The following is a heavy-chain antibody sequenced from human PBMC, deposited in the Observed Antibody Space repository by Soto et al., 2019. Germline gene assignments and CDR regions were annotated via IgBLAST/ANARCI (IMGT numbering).Heavy chain of an antibody. CDR3: ARSIAVAGQEGDAFDI. D-gene: IGHD6-19*01. CDR1: GYTFTSYY. CDR2: INPSGGST. V-gene: IGHV1-46*01. Sequence: ASVKVSCKASGYTFTSYYMHWVRQAPGQGLEWMGIINPSGGSTSYAQKFQGRVTMTRDTSTSTVYMELSSLRSEDTAVYYCARSIAVAGQEGDAFDIWGQGQWSPSPQ. J-gene: IGHJ3*02.